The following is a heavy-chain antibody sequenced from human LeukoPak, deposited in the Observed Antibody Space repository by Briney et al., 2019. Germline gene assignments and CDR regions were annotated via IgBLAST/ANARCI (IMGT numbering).Heavy chain of an antibody. V-gene: IGHV4-4*07. CDR3: ARHSPVGIFYFDY. D-gene: IGHD1-26*01. Sequence: SETLSLTCSVSGASISSYYWSWIRQPAGKGLEWIGRIYTSGNTNYNPSLKSRVTISVDTSKNQFSLKLSSVTAADTAVHYCARHSPVGIFYFDYWGQGTLVTVSS. CDR1: GASISSYY. J-gene: IGHJ4*02. CDR2: IYTSGNT.